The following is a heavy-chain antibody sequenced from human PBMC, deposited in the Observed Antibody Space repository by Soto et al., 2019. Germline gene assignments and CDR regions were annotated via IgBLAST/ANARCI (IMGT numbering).Heavy chain of an antibody. D-gene: IGHD5-18*01. V-gene: IGHV4-39*07. CDR2: IYYSGST. CDR3: ARGRGYGFGIDY. Sequence: SETLSLTCTVSGGSISSSSYYWGWIRQPPGKGLEWIGSIYYSGSTYYNPSLKSRVTISVDASKNLFSLRLSAVTAADTAVYYCARGRGYGFGIDYWGQGIVVTVSS. J-gene: IGHJ4*02. CDR1: GGSISSSSYY.